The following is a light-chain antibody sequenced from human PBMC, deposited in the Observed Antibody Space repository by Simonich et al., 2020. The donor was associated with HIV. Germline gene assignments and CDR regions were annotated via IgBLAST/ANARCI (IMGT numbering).Light chain of an antibody. J-gene: IGKJ2*01. CDR1: QSVLYSSNSKNY. CDR3: QQYNNWPMYT. CDR2: WAS. Sequence: DIVMTQSPDSLAVSLGERATINCKSSQSVLYSSNSKNYLAWYQQKQGQPPKLLIYWASTRESGVPDRFSGSGSGTDFTLTISSLQAEDVAVYYCQQYNNWPMYTFGQGTKLEIK. V-gene: IGKV4-1*01.